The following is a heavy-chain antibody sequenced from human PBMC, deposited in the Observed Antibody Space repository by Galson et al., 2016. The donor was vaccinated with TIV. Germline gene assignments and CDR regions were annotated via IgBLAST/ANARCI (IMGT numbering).Heavy chain of an antibody. J-gene: IGHJ3*02. V-gene: IGHV3-30*18. CDR1: GFTFSSYD. CDR2: ISYDGSHK. Sequence: SLRLSCAASGFTFSSYDMHWVRQAPGKGLEWVAVISYDGSHKHYAGSVKGRFTISRDNSKTTLDLQMNSLGAEDTAVDYCAKEENSGYYPNDAFDIWGQGTMVTVSS. D-gene: IGHD3-22*01. CDR3: AKEENSGYYPNDAFDI.